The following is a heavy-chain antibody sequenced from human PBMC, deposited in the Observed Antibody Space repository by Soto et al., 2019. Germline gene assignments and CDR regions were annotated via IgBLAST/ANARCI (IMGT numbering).Heavy chain of an antibody. CDR1: GGSFSGYY. CDR3: ARGNYFSYAAYFQH. CDR2: INHSGST. V-gene: IGHV4-34*01. J-gene: IGHJ1*01. D-gene: IGHD1-26*01. Sequence: SETLSLTCAVYGGSFSGYYWSWIRQPPGKGLEWIGEINHSGSTNYNPSLKSRVTISVDTSKNQFSLKLSSVTAADTAVYYCARGNYFSYAAYFQHWGQCTLLTVS.